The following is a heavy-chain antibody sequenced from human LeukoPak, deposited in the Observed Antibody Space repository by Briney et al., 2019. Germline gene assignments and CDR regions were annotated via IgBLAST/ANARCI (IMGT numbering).Heavy chain of an antibody. CDR2: INQDGSKE. CDR1: GFIFSNYW. D-gene: IGHD5-12*01. Sequence: GGPLRLSCTASGFIFSNYWMTWVRQAPGKGLEWVAQINQDGSKEYYIDSVKARFSISRDNARNSLSLQMNSLRAEDTAVYYCVRDGGVSGYDLRDYWGQGTLVTVSS. V-gene: IGHV3-7*01. J-gene: IGHJ4*02. CDR3: VRDGGVSGYDLRDY.